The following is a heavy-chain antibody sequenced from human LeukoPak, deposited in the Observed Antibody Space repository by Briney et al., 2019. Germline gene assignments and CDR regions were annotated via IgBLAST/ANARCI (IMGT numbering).Heavy chain of an antibody. V-gene: IGHV3-23*01. Sequence: GGSLRLSCAASGFTFSNYAMSWVRQAPGKGLEWVSAISGSGGTTYYADSVRGRFSISRDNSDNALFLQMNSLRAEDTAVYYCAKQGLSGYTRGWDWYFDLWGRGTLVTVSS. CDR1: GFTFSNYA. CDR3: AKQGLSGYTRGWDWYFDL. J-gene: IGHJ2*01. D-gene: IGHD6-25*01. CDR2: ISGSGGTT.